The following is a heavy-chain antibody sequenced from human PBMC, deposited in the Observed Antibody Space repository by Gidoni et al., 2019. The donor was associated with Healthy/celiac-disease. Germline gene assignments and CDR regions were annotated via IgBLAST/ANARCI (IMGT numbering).Heavy chain of an antibody. CDR3: ARDGKRISHLILGYYGMDV. CDR2: IYHSGST. D-gene: IGHD3-16*01. J-gene: IGHJ6*02. CDR1: GGSISSSNW. V-gene: IGHV4-4*02. Sequence: QVQLQESGPGLVKPSGTLSLTCAVSGGSISSSNWWSWVRQPPGTGLEWIGEIYHSGSTNYNPSLKSRVTISVDKSKNQFSLKLSSVTAADTAVYYCARDGKRISHLILGYYGMDVWGQGTTVTVSS.